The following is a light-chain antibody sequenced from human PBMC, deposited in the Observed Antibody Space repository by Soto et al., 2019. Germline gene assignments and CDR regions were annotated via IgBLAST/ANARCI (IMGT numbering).Light chain of an antibody. CDR2: EVS. Sequence: QSALTRPASVSGSPGQSITISCTGTSTDIGTYDHVSWYQQYPGKVPQLIIYEVSNRPSGLSSRFSGSKSGNAASLTISGLQVEDEADYYCCSYTTGSTLVFGTGTKVTVL. CDR3: CSYTTGSTLV. J-gene: IGLJ1*01. V-gene: IGLV2-14*01. CDR1: STDIGTYDH.